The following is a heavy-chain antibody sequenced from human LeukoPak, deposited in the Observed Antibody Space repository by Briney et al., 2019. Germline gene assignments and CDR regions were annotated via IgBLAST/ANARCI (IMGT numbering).Heavy chain of an antibody. V-gene: IGHV4-59*01. J-gene: IGHJ4*02. CDR1: GGSISSYY. Sequence: PSETLSLTCTVSGGSISSYYWSWIRQPPGKGLEWIGYIYYSGSTNYNPSLKSRVTISVDTSKNQFSLKLSSVTAADTAVYYCARDHSSGWFDYWGQGTLVTVSS. CDR3: ARDHSSGWFDY. D-gene: IGHD6-19*01. CDR2: IYYSGST.